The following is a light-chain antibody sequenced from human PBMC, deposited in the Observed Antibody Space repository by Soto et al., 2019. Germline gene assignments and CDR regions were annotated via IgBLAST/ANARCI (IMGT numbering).Light chain of an antibody. CDR1: SSNIGSNT. J-gene: IGLJ1*01. CDR2: TND. V-gene: IGLV1-44*01. CDR3: SSWDDKLDAEV. Sequence: QSVLTQPPSASGTPGQRVTISCSGSSSNIGSNTVNWYQQLPGTAPKLLIYTNDQRPSGVPDRFSGSKSGTSASLAISGLQFEDEADYHCSSWDDKLDAEVFGAGTQVPVL.